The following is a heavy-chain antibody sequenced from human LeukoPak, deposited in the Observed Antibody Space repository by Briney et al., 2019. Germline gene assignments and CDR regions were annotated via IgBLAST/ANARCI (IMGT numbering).Heavy chain of an antibody. CDR2: INSDGSST. J-gene: IGHJ4*02. Sequence: GSLRLSCAASGFTFSSYWMHWVRQAPGKGLVWVSRINSDGSSTSYADSVKGRFTISRDNAKNTLYLQMNSLRVEDTAVYYCAGGYSYSLCFDYWGQGTLVTVSS. V-gene: IGHV3-74*01. CDR1: GFTFSSYW. CDR3: AGGYSYSLCFDY. D-gene: IGHD5-18*01.